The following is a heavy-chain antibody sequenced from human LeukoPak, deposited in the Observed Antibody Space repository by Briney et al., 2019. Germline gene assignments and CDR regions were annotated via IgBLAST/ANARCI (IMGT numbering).Heavy chain of an antibody. V-gene: IGHV4-31*03. J-gene: IGHJ4*02. CDR2: IYYSGST. CDR1: GGSFSSGGDC. CDR3: ARDGATMVRGVIRD. Sequence: SETLSLTCTVSGGSFSSGGDCWSWIRQHPGKGLEWIGYIYYSGSTYYNPSLKSRLTISVDTSKDQFSLKLSSVTAADTAVYCCARDGATMVRGVIRDWGQGTLVTVSS. D-gene: IGHD3-10*01.